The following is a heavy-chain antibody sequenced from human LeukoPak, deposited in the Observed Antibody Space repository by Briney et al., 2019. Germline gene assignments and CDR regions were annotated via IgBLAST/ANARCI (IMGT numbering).Heavy chain of an antibody. CDR1: GYTFTDYY. CDR2: INPNSGGT. CDR3: AAYSSSSGAGY. D-gene: IGHD6-6*01. Sequence: ASVKVSRKASGYTFTDYYMHWVRQAPGQGLEWMGWINPNSGGTNYAQKVQGRVTMDRDTSISTAYMELSRLRSDDTAMYYCAAYSSSSGAGYWGQVTLVTVSS. V-gene: IGHV1-2*02. J-gene: IGHJ4*02.